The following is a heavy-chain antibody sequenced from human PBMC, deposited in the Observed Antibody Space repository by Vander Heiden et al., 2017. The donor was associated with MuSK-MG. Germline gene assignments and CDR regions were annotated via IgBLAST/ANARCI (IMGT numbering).Heavy chain of an antibody. J-gene: IGHJ5*02. CDR1: GGSISSSSYY. Sequence: QLQLQESGPGLVKPSETLSLSCPVSGGSISSSSYYWGWIRQPPGKGLEWIGSIYYSGSTYYNPSLKSRVTISVDTSKNQFSLKLSSVTAADTAVYYCARHAGYSQGFDPWGQGTLVTVSS. V-gene: IGHV4-39*01. CDR2: IYYSGST. D-gene: IGHD5-18*01. CDR3: ARHAGYSQGFDP.